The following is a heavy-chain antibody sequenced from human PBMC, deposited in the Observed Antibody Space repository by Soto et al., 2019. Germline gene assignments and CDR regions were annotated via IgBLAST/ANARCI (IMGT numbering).Heavy chain of an antibody. CDR1: GYTFTSYG. J-gene: IGHJ2*01. CDR3: ASSGPGVVSGSYWYFDL. V-gene: IGHV1-18*01. CDR2: ISAYNGNT. D-gene: IGHD3-3*01. Sequence: QVPLVQSGAEVKKPGASVKVSCKASGYTFTSYGISWVRQAPGQGLEWMGWISAYNGNTNYAQKLQGRVTMTTDTSTSTAYMELRSLRSDDTAVYYCASSGPGVVSGSYWYFDLWGRGTLVTVSS.